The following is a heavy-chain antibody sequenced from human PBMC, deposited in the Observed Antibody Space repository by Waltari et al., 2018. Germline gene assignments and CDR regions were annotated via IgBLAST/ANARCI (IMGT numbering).Heavy chain of an antibody. CDR3: ARGARRDYFDY. V-gene: IGHV4-38-2*01. CDR2: IYHSGTT. CDR1: GYSISSGYY. Sequence: QVQLQESGPGLVKPSETMSLTCGVSGYSISSGYYWGWIRQPPGKGLEWIGNIYHSGTTYYNASLKTRVTISVDTSKNQFSLKLRSVTASDTAVYYCARGARRDYFDYWGQGALVTVFS. J-gene: IGHJ4*02. D-gene: IGHD3-16*01.